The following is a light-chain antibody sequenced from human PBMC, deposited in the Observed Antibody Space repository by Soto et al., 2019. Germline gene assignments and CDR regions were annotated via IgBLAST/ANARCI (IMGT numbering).Light chain of an antibody. J-gene: IGKJ1*01. CDR3: QQYGSSWT. CDR2: GAS. Sequence: EIVLTQSPGTLSLSPGKRVTLSCRASQSVSSSYLAWYQQKPGQAPRLLIYGASSRATGIPDRFSGSGSGTDVTLTSSRLEPEDFAVYYCQQYGSSWTFGQGTNVEIK. CDR1: QSVSSSY. V-gene: IGKV3-20*01.